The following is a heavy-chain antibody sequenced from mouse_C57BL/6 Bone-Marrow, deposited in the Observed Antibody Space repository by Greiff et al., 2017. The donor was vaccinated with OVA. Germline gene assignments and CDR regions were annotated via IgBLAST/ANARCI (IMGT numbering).Heavy chain of an antibody. V-gene: IGHV5-4*01. D-gene: IGHD3-2*02. CDR2: ISDGGSYT. Sequence: EVKVVESGGGLVKPGGSLKLSCAASGFTFSSYAMSWVRQTPEKRLEWVATISDGGSYTYYPDNVKGRFTISRDNAKNNLYLQMSHLKSEDTAMYYCAREKTAQATWFAYWGQGTLVTVSA. J-gene: IGHJ3*01. CDR1: GFTFSSYA. CDR3: AREKTAQATWFAY.